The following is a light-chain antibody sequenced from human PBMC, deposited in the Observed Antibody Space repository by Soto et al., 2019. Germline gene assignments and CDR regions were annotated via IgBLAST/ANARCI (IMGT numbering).Light chain of an antibody. J-gene: IGKJ1*01. CDR2: GAS. CDR1: QGISHY. V-gene: IGKV1-27*01. Sequence: EIQMTQSASALSASLGDRVTITCRASQGISHYLAWYQQKPGKPPTLLMHGASTLQSGVPTRFSGSGSGTEFTLTTSSLQPEDVAVYYCQRYNSAPRTFGQGTKVDIK. CDR3: QRYNSAPRT.